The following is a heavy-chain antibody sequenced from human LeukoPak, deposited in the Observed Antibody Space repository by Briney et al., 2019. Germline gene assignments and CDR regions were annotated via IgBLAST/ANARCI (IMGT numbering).Heavy chain of an antibody. CDR2: VYHNGET. CDR1: GYSITTNYY. Sequence: SETLSLTCTVSGYSITTNYYWAWIRQSPGTGLEWIGSVYHNGETYYNPSLKSRVIISVDTSKNEFSLRLTSVTAADTAVYYCARGGVAGLKQYYFDYWGQGTLVTVSS. J-gene: IGHJ4*02. CDR3: ARGGVAGLKQYYFDY. V-gene: IGHV4-38-2*02. D-gene: IGHD6-19*01.